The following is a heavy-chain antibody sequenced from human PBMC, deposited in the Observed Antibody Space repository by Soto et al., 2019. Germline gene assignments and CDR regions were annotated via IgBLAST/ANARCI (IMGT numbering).Heavy chain of an antibody. CDR2: ISYDGSNK. V-gene: IGHV3-30*18. CDR1: GFTLSSYG. D-gene: IGHD3-22*01. CDR3: AKDRDNYYDRSGYFPA. J-gene: IGHJ5*02. Sequence: GGSLRLSCAASGFTLSSYGMHWVRQAPGRGLEWVAVISYDGSNKYYADSVKGRFTISRDNSKNTLYLQMNSLRAEDTAVYYCAKDRDNYYDRSGYFPAWGQGTLVTVYS.